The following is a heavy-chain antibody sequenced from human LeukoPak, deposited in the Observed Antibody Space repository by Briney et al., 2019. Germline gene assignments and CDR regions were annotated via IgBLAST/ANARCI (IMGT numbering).Heavy chain of an antibody. Sequence: GGSLRLSCAVFGITLSNYGMSWVRQGPGKGLEWVAGISDSGGRTNYADSVKGRFTISRDNPKNTLYLQMNSLRAEDTAVYYCARAGDSYFGYWGQGTLVTVSS. D-gene: IGHD3-10*01. V-gene: IGHV3-23*01. J-gene: IGHJ4*02. CDR1: GITLSNYG. CDR3: ARAGDSYFGY. CDR2: ISDSGGRT.